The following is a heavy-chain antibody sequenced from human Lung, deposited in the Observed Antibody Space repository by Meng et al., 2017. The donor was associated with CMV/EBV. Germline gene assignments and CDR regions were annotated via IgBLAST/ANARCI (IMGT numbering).Heavy chain of an antibody. V-gene: IGHV3-30-3*01. CDR3: ARDQVVLGSGVPAAEDYYGMDV. J-gene: IGHJ6*02. CDR2: ISYDGSNK. Sequence: GGSXRLSCAASGFTFSSYAMHWVRQAPGKGLEWVAVISYDGSNKYYADSVKGRFTISRDNSRNTLYLQMNSLRAEDTAVYYCARDQVVLGSGVPAAEDYYGMDVWXQGTTVTVSS. CDR1: GFTFSSYA. D-gene: IGHD2-2*01.